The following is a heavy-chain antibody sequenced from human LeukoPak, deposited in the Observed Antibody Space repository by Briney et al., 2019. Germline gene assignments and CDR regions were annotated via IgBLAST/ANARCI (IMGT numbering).Heavy chain of an antibody. Sequence: ASVKVSCKASGYTFTGYFIHWVRQAPGQGLEWMGWINPKSSGTNYQQKFQDRVTMTRDTSITTAYMEMSRLRSDDTAVYHCARSMVVRGVMGNYFDPWGQGTLVTVSS. D-gene: IGHD3-10*01. J-gene: IGHJ5*02. CDR3: ARSMVVRGVMGNYFDP. CDR1: GYTFTGYF. CDR2: INPKSSGT. V-gene: IGHV1-2*02.